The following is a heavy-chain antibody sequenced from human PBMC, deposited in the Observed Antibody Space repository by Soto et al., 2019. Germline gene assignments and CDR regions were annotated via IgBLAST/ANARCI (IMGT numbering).Heavy chain of an antibody. Sequence: PGESLKISCKVSGYLFNNYWIGWVRQMPGKGLEWMGMVYPGDSDTRYSPSFQGQVTVSADKSIATAYLQWNSLKASDTAIYYCVKHLSVAGHQFDFDYWGQGTLVTGSS. J-gene: IGHJ4*02. CDR1: GYLFNNYW. D-gene: IGHD6-19*01. CDR3: VKHLSVAGHQFDFDY. V-gene: IGHV5-51*01. CDR2: VYPGDSDT.